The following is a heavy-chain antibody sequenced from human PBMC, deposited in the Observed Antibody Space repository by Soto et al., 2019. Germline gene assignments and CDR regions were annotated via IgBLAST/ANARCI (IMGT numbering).Heavy chain of an antibody. V-gene: IGHV1-8*01. CDR2: MNPNTGHT. CDR1: GYTFTSHD. J-gene: IGHJ4*02. CDR3: AKENWANPDS. D-gene: IGHD7-27*01. Sequence: ASVKVSCKASGYTFTSHDINWMRQATGQGLEWMGWMNPNTGHTNYAQKFQGRVTISRDNAKNSLFLQMNNLTVEDTAVYYCAKENWANPDSWGQGTLVTVSS.